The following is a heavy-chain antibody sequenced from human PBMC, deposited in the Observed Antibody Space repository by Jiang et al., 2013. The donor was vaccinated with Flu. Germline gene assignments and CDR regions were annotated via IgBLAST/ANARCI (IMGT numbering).Heavy chain of an antibody. CDR2: ISYDGSNK. J-gene: IGHJ5*02. Sequence: ASGFTFSSYGMHWVRQAPGKGLEWVAVISYDGSNKYYADSVKGRFTISRDNSKNTLYLQMNSLRAEDTAVYYCAKARGGAPNWFDPWGQGTLVTVSS. CDR1: GFTFSSYG. V-gene: IGHV3-30*18. D-gene: IGHD3-16*01. CDR3: AKARGGAPNWFDP.